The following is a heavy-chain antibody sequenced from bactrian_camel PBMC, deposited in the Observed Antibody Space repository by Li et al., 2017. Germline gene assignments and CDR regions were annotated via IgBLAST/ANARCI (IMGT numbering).Heavy chain of an antibody. CDR1: EYEYSASC. Sequence: HVQLVESGGGSVQAGESLRLSCVYEYEYSASCMGWFRQAPGKSREAVASIYAAGGSTYYADSVKGRFAIWRDNAKATVYLEINYLRPEDTAVYYCVTTVGGDADFGYWGQGTQVTVS. V-gene: IGHV3S1*01. J-gene: IGHJ6*01. D-gene: IGHD3*01. CDR3: VTTVGGDADFGY. CDR2: IYAAGGST.